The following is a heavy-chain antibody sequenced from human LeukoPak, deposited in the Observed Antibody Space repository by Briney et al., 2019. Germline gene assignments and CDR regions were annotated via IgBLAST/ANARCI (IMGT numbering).Heavy chain of an antibody. D-gene: IGHD4-23*01. CDR1: GGSISSYY. CDR3: ARRGTVVSPRVYYWYFDL. J-gene: IGHJ2*01. CDR2: IYYSGST. Sequence: PSETLSLTCTVSGGSISSYYWSWIRQPPGKGLEWIGYIYYSGSTNYNPSLKSRVTISVDTSKNQFSLKLSSVTAADTAVYYCARRGTVVSPRVYYWYFDLWGRGTLVTVSS. V-gene: IGHV4-59*01.